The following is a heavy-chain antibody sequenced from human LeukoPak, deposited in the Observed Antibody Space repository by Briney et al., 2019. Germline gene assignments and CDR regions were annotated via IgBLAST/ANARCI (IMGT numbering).Heavy chain of an antibody. J-gene: IGHJ5*02. CDR2: IYYKGNT. D-gene: IGHD3-16*01. CDR3: ARLGISNWFDP. CDR1: GGSISSRSYF. Sequence: PSETLSLTCTVSGGSISSRSYFWGWIRQPPGKGLEWIGSIYYKGNTYFNPSLKSRVTISEDTSKNQFSLKLSSVTAADTAVYYCARLGISNWFDPWGQGTLVTVSS. V-gene: IGHV4-39*07.